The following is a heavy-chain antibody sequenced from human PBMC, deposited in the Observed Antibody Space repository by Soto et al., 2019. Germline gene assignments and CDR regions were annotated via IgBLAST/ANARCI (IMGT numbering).Heavy chain of an antibody. CDR1: GFTFSSYA. V-gene: IGHV3-23*01. CDR3: AKGEEFNTIFGVVAQVGY. Sequence: GGSLRLSCAASGFTFSSYAMSWVRQAPGKGLEWVSAISGSGGSTYYADSVKGRFTISRDNSKNTLYLQMNSLRAEDTAVYYCAKGEEFNTIFGVVAQVGYWGQGTLVTVSS. D-gene: IGHD3-3*01. J-gene: IGHJ4*02. CDR2: ISGSGGST.